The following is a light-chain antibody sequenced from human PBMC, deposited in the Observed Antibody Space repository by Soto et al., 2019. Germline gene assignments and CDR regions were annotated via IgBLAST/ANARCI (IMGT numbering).Light chain of an antibody. J-gene: IGKJ1*01. CDR1: HSISTW. CDR2: DAS. V-gene: IGKV1-5*01. Sequence: DIQMTQSPSTLSAFVGDRLTITGRASHSISTWLAWYQQKPGKAPKLLIYDASSLKSGVPSRFSGSGSGTEFTLTISSLQTDDFATYDCQQYYSSAPSWTFGQGTKVDLK. CDR3: QQYYSSAPSWT.